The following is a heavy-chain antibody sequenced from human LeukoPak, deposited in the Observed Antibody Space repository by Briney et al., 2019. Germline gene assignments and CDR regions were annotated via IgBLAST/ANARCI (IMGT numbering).Heavy chain of an antibody. D-gene: IGHD6-13*01. Sequence: TPSETLSLTCTVSGGSISSYYWSWIRQPPGKGLEWIGYIYTSGSTNYNPSLKSRVTISVDTSKNQFSLKLSSVTAADTAVYYCASIAAAGTDAFDIWGQGTMATVSS. J-gene: IGHJ3*02. CDR3: ASIAAAGTDAFDI. V-gene: IGHV4-4*09. CDR1: GGSISSYY. CDR2: IYTSGST.